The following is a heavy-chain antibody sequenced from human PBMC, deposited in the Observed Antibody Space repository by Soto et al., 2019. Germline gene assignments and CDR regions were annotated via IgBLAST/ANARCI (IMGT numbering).Heavy chain of an antibody. D-gene: IGHD5-12*01. Sequence: PSETLSLTCTVSVGSISSYFWGWVRQPPGKGLEWIGSIYYSGSTYYNPSLKSRVTISVDTSKNQFSLKLSSVTAADTAVYYCARVAWIYAGLRDYWGQGTLVTVSS. CDR2: IYYSGST. J-gene: IGHJ4*02. CDR1: VGSISSYF. CDR3: ARVAWIYAGLRDY. V-gene: IGHV4-39*07.